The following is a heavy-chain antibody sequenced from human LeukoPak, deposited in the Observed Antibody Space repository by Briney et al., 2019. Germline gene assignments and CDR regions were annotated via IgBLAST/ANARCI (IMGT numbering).Heavy chain of an antibody. D-gene: IGHD6-13*01. J-gene: IGHJ4*02. CDR3: DSESATGFDY. V-gene: IGHV3-23*01. Sequence: PGGSLRLSCAASDFPFSSYARSWVRQAPGKGLEWVSIISDNSGTTYYADSVKGRITISIDNSKITLYQHINSRRAEDTSIYYSDSESATGFDYWGQGTLVTVCS. CDR2: ISDNSGTT. CDR1: DFPFSSYA.